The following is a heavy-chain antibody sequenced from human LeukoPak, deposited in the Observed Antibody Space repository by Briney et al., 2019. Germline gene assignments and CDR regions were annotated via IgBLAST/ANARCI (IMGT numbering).Heavy chain of an antibody. J-gene: IGHJ2*01. Sequence: GGSLRLSCAASGFPFSSYWMHWVRQAPGKGLVWVSRINSDGSSTSYADCEKGRFTISRDNAKHTRYLQMNSLRAEDTGVYYCARDRWYFDLWGGGTLVTVSS. CDR2: INSDGSST. CDR1: GFPFSSYW. CDR3: ARDRWYFDL. V-gene: IGHV3-74*01.